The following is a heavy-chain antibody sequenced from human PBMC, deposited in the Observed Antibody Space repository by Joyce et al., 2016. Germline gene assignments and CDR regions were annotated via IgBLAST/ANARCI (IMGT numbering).Heavy chain of an antibody. V-gene: IGHV3-7*03. Sequence: EVRLVQSGGGLVQPGGSLRLSCTASGFTFSNFYMNWVRHSPGKGLEWVANINQDGRAKYYGASLNGRFTISRDNSKNTVFLEMNSLRAEDTAVYYCAREFGPDYWGQGTLVTVS. CDR2: INQDGRAK. J-gene: IGHJ4*02. D-gene: IGHD3-10*01. CDR1: GFTFSNFY. CDR3: AREFGPDY.